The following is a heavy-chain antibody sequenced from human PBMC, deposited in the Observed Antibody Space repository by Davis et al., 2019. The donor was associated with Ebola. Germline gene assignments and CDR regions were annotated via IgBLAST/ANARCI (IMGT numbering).Heavy chain of an antibody. CDR1: GVTFSSNA. V-gene: IGHV3-30-3*01. CDR2: ISYDGDNK. D-gene: IGHD5-24*01. CDR3: AREGGRDGYPTYFDY. Sequence: PGGSLRLSCAASGVTFSSNAMHWVRQAPGKGLEWLAIISYDGDNKHHAQSVKGRLTISKDNSKNTLYLRMNSLRAEDTAVYYCAREGGRDGYPTYFDYWGQGTLVTVSS. J-gene: IGHJ4*02.